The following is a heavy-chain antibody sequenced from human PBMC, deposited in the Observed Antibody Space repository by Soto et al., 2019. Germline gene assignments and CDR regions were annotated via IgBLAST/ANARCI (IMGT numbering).Heavy chain of an antibody. Sequence: SETLSLTCAVYGGYFSGYYWNWLRPPPGEGLEWIGKIDQTGSTNYTPSLKSRVTMSVDTSRSQFSLKLTSVTAADTAVYDCASLGAYYQAIDTWGPGTLVTVSS. CDR2: IDQTGST. V-gene: IGHV4-34*01. CDR3: ASLGAYYQAIDT. CDR1: GGYFSGYY. D-gene: IGHD2-21*01. J-gene: IGHJ5*02.